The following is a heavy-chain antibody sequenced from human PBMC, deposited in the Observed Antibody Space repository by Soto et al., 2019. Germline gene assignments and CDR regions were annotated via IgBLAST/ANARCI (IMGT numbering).Heavy chain of an antibody. CDR1: GLTFSSYA. V-gene: IGHV3-23*01. CDR3: AKDPSWFGNCFDY. J-gene: IGHJ4*02. D-gene: IGHD3-10*01. Sequence: EVQLLESGGGLVQPGGSLRLSCAASGLTFSSYAMSWVRQAPGKGLEWVSTISGSGGSTGYADSVKGRFTISRDNSKNTLYLQINSLRAEDTAVYYCAKDPSWFGNCFDYWGQGTLVTVSS. CDR2: ISGSGGST.